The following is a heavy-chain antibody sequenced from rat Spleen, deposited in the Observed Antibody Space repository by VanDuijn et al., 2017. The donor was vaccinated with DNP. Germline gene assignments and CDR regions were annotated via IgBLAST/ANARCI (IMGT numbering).Heavy chain of an antibody. J-gene: IGHJ4*01. CDR3: ARWPGYNPPYAMDA. CDR1: GYSITSNY. D-gene: IGHD1-4*01. CDR2: ISSAGST. V-gene: IGHV3-3*01. Sequence: EVQLQESGPGLVKPSHSLSLTCSVTGYSITSNYWGWIRKFPGNKLEWMGFISSAGSTNYNPSLKSRISITRDTSKNQFFLQVNSVTTEDTATYYCARWPGYNPPYAMDAWGQGTSVTVSS.